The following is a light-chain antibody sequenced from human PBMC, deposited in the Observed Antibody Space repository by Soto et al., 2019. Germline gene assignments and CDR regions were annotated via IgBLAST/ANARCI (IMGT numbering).Light chain of an antibody. J-gene: IGLJ1*01. CDR2: EGS. Sequence: QSVLTQPASVSGSPGQSITISCTGTSSDVGSYNLVSWYQQHPGKAPKLMIYEGSKRPSGVSNHFSGSKSGNTASLTISGLQAEDEAPYYCCSYAGSSTYVFGTGTKGTVL. CDR3: CSYAGSSTYV. CDR1: SSDVGSYNL. V-gene: IGLV2-23*01.